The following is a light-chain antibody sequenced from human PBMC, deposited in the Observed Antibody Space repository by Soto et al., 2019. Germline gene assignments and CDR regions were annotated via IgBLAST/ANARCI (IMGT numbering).Light chain of an antibody. CDR3: SSYTSSSSVI. V-gene: IGLV2-14*01. J-gene: IGLJ2*01. CDR1: SSDVGGYTY. Sequence: QSALTQPASVSGSPGQSITISCTGTSSDVGGYTYVSWYQLHPGKAPKLMIYDVSNRPSGVSNRFSGSKSGNTGSLTISGLQAEDEADYYCSSYTSSSSVIFGGGTKLTVL. CDR2: DVS.